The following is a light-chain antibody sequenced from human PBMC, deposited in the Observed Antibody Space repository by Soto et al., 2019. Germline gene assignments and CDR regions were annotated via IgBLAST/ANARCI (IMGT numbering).Light chain of an antibody. Sequence: EIVLAQSPGTLSLSPGERATLSCRASQTISSRYLTWYQQKSGQVPRLLIYGASSRATGIPDRFSGSGSGTDFTLTISSLEPEDSAVYYCQQRHMWPITFGQGTRLEIK. CDR3: QQRHMWPIT. CDR1: QTISSRY. CDR2: GAS. J-gene: IGKJ5*01. V-gene: IGKV3D-20*02.